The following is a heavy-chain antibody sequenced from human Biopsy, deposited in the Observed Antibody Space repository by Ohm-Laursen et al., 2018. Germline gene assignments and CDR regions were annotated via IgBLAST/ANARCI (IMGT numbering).Heavy chain of an antibody. Sequence: VASVKVSCKASGYSFTKYYINWVRQAPGQGLEWMGITNPTGGTTSYAEKFQGRVTLTRDTSTGTVYLELNSLIYEDTALYYCARDETGSSVFGPYYYGMDVWGQGTTVTVSS. CDR2: TNPTGGTT. V-gene: IGHV1-46*01. CDR1: GYSFTKYY. CDR3: ARDETGSSVFGPYYYGMDV. J-gene: IGHJ6*02. D-gene: IGHD3-9*01.